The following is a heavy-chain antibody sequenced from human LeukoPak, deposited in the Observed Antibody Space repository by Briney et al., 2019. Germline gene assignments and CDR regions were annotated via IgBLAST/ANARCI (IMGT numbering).Heavy chain of an antibody. Sequence: AAVKVSCKASVYTFTSYDIKWVRQATGQGLEWMGWMNPNSGNTGYAQKFQGRVTMTRNTSISTAYMDLSSLRYEDTAVYYCERKGPAAYYYYYMDVWGKGTTVTVSS. CDR2: MNPNSGNT. J-gene: IGHJ6*03. CDR1: VYTFTSYD. D-gene: IGHD2-2*01. CDR3: ERKGPAAYYYYYMDV. V-gene: IGHV1-8*01.